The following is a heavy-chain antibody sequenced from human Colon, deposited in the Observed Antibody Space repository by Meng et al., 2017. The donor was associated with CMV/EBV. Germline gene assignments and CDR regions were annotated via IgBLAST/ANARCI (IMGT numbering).Heavy chain of an antibody. CDR1: GYTFTSYA. Sequence: KASGYTFTSYAMHWVRQAPGQRLEWMGWINAGNGNTKYSQKFQGRVTITRDTSASTAYMELSSLGSEDTAVYYCARGRAVAAPYYFDYWGQGTLVTVSS. D-gene: IGHD6-19*01. CDR2: INAGNGNT. J-gene: IGHJ4*02. CDR3: ARGRAVAAPYYFDY. V-gene: IGHV1-3*01.